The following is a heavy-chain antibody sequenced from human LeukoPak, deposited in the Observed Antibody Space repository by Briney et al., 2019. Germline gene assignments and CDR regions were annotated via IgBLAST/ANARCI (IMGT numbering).Heavy chain of an antibody. D-gene: IGHD3-22*01. J-gene: IGHJ4*02. V-gene: IGHV3-23*01. CDR2: ISGCGVST. CDR1: GFTFRSYA. Sequence: GGSLRLSCAASGFTFRSYAMSCVRQAPGKGLEWVSAISGCGVSTHFAVSVKGRFTISTDNSNNTLYLQMNSLRAEDTAVYSCAKLTGGSSGYYPFEYWGQGTLVTVSS. CDR3: AKLTGGSSGYYPFEY.